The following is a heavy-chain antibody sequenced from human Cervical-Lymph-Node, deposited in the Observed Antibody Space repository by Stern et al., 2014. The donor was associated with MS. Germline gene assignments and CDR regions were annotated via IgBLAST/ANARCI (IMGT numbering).Heavy chain of an antibody. J-gene: IGHJ4*02. CDR3: ARDHVMYYYGSGTVDY. D-gene: IGHD3-10*01. Sequence: VQLVESGGGVVQPGRSLRLSCEASGFTFSSYGMHWVRQAPGKGLEWVAVIWYDGSNKYYADSVKGRFTISRDNSKNTLYLQMNSLRAEDTAVYYCARDHVMYYYGSGTVDYWGQGTLVTVSS. CDR2: IWYDGSNK. V-gene: IGHV3-33*01. CDR1: GFTFSSYG.